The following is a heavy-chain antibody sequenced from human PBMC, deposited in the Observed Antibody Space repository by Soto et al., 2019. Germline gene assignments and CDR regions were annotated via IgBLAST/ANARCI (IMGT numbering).Heavy chain of an antibody. Sequence: GGSLRLSCAASGISFSDYGMHWVRQAPGKGLEWVAIISYDAKYKYYAESVKGRFTISRDNSRNTLNLQMTSLSGEDTAVYYCAANLKRGTLSDAFDFWGQGKLVTVSS. CDR3: AANLKRGTLSDAFDF. V-gene: IGHV3-30*03. CDR1: GISFSDYG. D-gene: IGHD3-16*01. CDR2: ISYDAKYK. J-gene: IGHJ3*01.